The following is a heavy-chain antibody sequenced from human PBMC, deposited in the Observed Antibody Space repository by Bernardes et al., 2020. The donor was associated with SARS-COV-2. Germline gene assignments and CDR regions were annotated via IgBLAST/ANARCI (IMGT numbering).Heavy chain of an antibody. J-gene: IGHJ4*02. Sequence: ASVKVSCKISGYTLIEVPIYWVRQAPGKGLEWMGGFDPEDGETIYAQMFQGRVTMTEDTSTDTAYMELRSLRSDDTAVYYCTTGGWLLSAFEHWGQGTLVTVSS. CDR2: FDPEDGET. D-gene: IGHD3-9*01. CDR3: TTGGWLLSAFEH. CDR1: GYTLIEVP. V-gene: IGHV1-24*01.